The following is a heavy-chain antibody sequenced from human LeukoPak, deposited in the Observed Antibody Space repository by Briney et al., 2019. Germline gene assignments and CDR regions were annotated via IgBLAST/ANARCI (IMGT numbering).Heavy chain of an antibody. J-gene: IGHJ4*02. CDR2: ISYDGSNK. Sequence: PGGSLRLSCAASGFTFSSYAMHWVRQAPGKGLEWVAVISYDGSNKYYADSVKGRFTISRDNSKNTLYLQMNSLRAEDTAVYYCARGRRRMVRGTLFDYWGQGTLVTVSS. V-gene: IGHV3-30*04. CDR1: GFTFSSYA. CDR3: ARGRRRMVRGTLFDY. D-gene: IGHD3-10*01.